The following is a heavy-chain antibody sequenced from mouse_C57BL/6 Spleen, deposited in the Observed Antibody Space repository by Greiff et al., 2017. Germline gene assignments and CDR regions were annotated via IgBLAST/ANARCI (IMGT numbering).Heavy chain of an antibody. D-gene: IGHD1-1*01. J-gene: IGHJ2*01. V-gene: IGHV1-54*01. CDR2: INPGSGGT. CDR1: GYAFTNYL. CDR3: ARSRTVVDYFDY. Sequence: LVRPGTSVKVSCKASGYAFTNYLIEWVKQRPGQGLEWIGVINPGSGGTNYNEKFKGKATLTADKSSSTAYMQLSSLTSEDSAVYFCARSRTVVDYFDYWGQGTTLTVSS.